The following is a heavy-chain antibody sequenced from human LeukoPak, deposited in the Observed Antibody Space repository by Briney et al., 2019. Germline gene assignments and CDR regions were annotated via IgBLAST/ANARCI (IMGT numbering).Heavy chain of an antibody. CDR1: GYTFTSYD. V-gene: IGHV1-8*01. Sequence: ASVKVSCKASGYTFTSYDINWVRQATGQGLEWMGWMNPNSGNTGYAQKFQGRVTMTRNTSISTAYMELSSLRSEDTAVYYCARSQFYDILTGYYLRYYYGMDVWGQGTTVTVSS. CDR2: MNPNSGNT. D-gene: IGHD3-9*01. CDR3: ARSQFYDILTGYYLRYYYGMDV. J-gene: IGHJ6*02.